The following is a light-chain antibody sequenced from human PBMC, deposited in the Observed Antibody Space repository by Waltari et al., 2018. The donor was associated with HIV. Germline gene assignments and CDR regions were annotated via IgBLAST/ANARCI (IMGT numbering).Light chain of an antibody. CDR3: GTWDSSLRAVV. V-gene: IGLV1-51*01. CDR2: ENN. J-gene: IGLJ2*01. CDR1: SSNIGNHY. Sequence: QSVLTQPPSVPAAPGQKVSISCSGSSSNIGNHYVSWYQQFPGTAPKLLIYENNKRPSVIPDRFSGSKSGTSATLGVTGLQTGDEADYYCGTWDSSLRAVVFGGGTKLTVL.